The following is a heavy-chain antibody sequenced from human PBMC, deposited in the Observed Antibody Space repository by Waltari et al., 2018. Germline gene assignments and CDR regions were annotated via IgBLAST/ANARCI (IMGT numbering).Heavy chain of an antibody. CDR3: ARGTGSSPYYYYYMDV. V-gene: IGHV4-4*09. CDR2: IYTSGNT. Sequence: QVQLQESGPGLVKPSETLSLTCTVSGGSISSYYWSWIRQPPGKGLEWIGYIYTSGNTNYNPSLKSRATISVDTSKNQFSLKLSSVTAADTAVYYCARGTGSSPYYYYYMDVWGKGTTVTVSS. D-gene: IGHD3-9*01. J-gene: IGHJ6*03. CDR1: GGSISSYY.